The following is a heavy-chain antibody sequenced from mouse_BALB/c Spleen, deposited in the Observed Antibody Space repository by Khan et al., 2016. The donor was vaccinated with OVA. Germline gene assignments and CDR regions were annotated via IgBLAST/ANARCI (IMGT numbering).Heavy chain of an antibody. Sequence: QVQLQQSGAELSKPGASVKLSCRTSGYTFTSYWIQWVQQRPGQGLGWIGQIFPGTGTTYYNENFKGKATLTVDTSSSTVYMQLSSLTSEDSAVYFCTRGYFGNYDFAYWGQGTLVTVSA. D-gene: IGHD2-1*01. J-gene: IGHJ3*01. CDR2: IFPGTGTT. CDR3: TRGYFGNYDFAY. V-gene: IGHV1S132*01. CDR1: GYTFTSYW.